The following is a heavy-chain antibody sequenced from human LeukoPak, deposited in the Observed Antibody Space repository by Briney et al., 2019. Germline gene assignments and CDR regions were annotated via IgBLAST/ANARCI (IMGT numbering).Heavy chain of an antibody. CDR1: GGSISSYY. J-gene: IGHJ6*03. Sequence: PSETLSLTCTVSGGSISSYYWSWIRQPPGKGLEWIGYMYYSGSTNYNPSLKSRVTISVDTSKNQFSLKLSSVTAADTAVYYCAREDYYYYMDVWGKGTTVTVSS. V-gene: IGHV4-59*01. CDR3: AREDYYYYMDV. CDR2: MYYSGST.